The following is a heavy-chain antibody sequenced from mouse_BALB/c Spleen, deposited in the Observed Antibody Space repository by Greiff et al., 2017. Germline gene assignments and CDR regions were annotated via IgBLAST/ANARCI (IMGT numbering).Heavy chain of an antibody. CDR1: GFTFSSYA. Sequence: EVKLVESGGGLVKPGGSLKLSCAASGFTFSSYAMSWVRQSPEKRLEWVAEISSGGSYTYYPDTVTGRFTISRDNAKNTLYLEMSSLRSEDTAMYYCAMDRGYGYYFDYWGQGTTLTVSS. CDR3: AMDRGYGYYFDY. J-gene: IGHJ2*01. V-gene: IGHV5-9-4*01. CDR2: ISSGGSYT. D-gene: IGHD1-1*01.